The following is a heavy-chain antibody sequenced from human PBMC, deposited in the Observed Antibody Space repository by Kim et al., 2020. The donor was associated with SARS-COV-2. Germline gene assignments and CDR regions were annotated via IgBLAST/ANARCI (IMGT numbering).Heavy chain of an antibody. CDR1: GGSISSYY. CDR3: ARERAKYYYYYGMDV. CDR2: IYYSGST. Sequence: SETLSLTCTVSGGSISSYYWSWIRQPPGKGLEWIGYIYYSGSTNYNPSLKSRVTISVDTSKNQFSLKLSSVTAADTAVYYCARERAKYYYYYGMDVWGQGTTVTVSS. V-gene: IGHV4-59*13. J-gene: IGHJ6*02.